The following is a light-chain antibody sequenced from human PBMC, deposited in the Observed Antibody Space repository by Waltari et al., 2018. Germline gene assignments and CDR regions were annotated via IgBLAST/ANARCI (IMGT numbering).Light chain of an antibody. V-gene: IGLV1-47*01. CDR2: RNN. J-gene: IGLJ3*02. Sequence: QSVVTQPPSASGTPGQRVTISCSGSSPNIGNNFVYWYQQSPGTAPKLLIYRNNQRPSRVPYRFFGSKACTPASLAISGLRSEDESDYYCATWDDSLRGWVFGGGTKLTVL. CDR1: SPNIGNNF. CDR3: ATWDDSLRGWV.